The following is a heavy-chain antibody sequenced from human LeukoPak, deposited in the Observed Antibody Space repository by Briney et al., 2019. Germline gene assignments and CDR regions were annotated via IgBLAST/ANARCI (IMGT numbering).Heavy chain of an antibody. J-gene: IGHJ4*02. CDR1: GFTFSTYS. V-gene: IGHV3-48*01. CDR2: ITSSSSAI. D-gene: IGHD3-10*01. Sequence: GSLRLSCAASGFTFSTYSMNWVRQAPGKGLEWVSHITSSSSAIYYADSVKGRFSISRDNAKNSLYLQMNSLRAEDTAVYYCARARTHGSGSCGDYWGQGTLVTVSS. CDR3: ARARTHGSGSCGDY.